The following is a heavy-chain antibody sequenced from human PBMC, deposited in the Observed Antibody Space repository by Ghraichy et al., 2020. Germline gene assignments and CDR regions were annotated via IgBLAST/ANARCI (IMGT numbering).Heavy chain of an antibody. CDR1: GDSVSSNSAS. V-gene: IGHV6-1*01. D-gene: IGHD2-2*01. CDR3: ARDDGPCCSSTSCAFSL. J-gene: IGHJ3*01. Sequence: SQTLSLTCAISGDSVSSNSASWSWIRQSPSRGLEWLGRTLYRSRWYNDYVISVKGRITINADTSKNPFSLQLNSVTPEDTAVYYCARDDGPCCSSTSCAFSLSAQGTMVTVSS. CDR2: TLYRSRWYN.